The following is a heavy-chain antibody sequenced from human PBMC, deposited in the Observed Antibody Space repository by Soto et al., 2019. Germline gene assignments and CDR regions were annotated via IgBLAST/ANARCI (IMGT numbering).Heavy chain of an antibody. D-gene: IGHD1-26*01. Sequence: QLLESGPGLVKPSETLSLTCTVSSGSIGTYYWNWIRQPPGKGLEWIAYIDYSGSTNSNPSLKSRLTISIDTSKNQFSLKLSSVTAADTAVYYCARGRRSSGRHDASDIWGQGTMVTVSS. CDR3: ARGRRSSGRHDASDI. CDR1: SGSIGTYY. V-gene: IGHV4-59*01. CDR2: IDYSGST. J-gene: IGHJ3*02.